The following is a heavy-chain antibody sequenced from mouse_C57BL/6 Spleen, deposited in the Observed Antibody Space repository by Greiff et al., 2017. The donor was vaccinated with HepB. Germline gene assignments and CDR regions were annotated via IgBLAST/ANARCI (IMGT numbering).Heavy chain of an antibody. D-gene: IGHD2-1*01. CDR2: IDPSDSYT. Sequence: VKLQQPGAELVMPGASVKLSCKASGYTFTSYWMHWVKQRPGQGLEWIGEIDPSDSYTNYNQKFKGKSTLTVDKSSSTAYMQLSSLTSEDSAVYYCASNYLYAMDYWGQGTSVTVSS. J-gene: IGHJ4*01. CDR1: GYTFTSYW. V-gene: IGHV1-69*01. CDR3: ASNYLYAMDY.